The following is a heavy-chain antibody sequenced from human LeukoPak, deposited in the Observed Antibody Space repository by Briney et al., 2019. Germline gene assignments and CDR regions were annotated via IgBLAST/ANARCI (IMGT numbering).Heavy chain of an antibody. CDR1: GFTFSSYS. V-gene: IGHV3-21*01. D-gene: IGHD3-10*01. CDR2: ISSSSSYI. J-gene: IGHJ4*02. CDR3: ASSGTMASFDY. Sequence: GGSLRLSCAASGFTFSSYSMNWVRQAPGKGLEWVSSISSSSSYIYYADSVKGRFTISRGNAKNSLYLQMNSLRAEDTAVYYCASSGTMASFDYWGQGTLVTVSS.